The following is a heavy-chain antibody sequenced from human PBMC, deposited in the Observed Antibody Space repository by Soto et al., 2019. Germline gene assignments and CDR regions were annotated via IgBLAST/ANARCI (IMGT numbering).Heavy chain of an antibody. CDR3: ARGGIIRTPRDY. Sequence: GESLKISCQGSGYSFSDYWIGWARQMPGKGLEWMGIIFPGDSDTRYTPSFQGQVPLSTDMSTNTAYLQWISLKASDSRMYFWARGGIIRTPRDYWGQGTQVTVSS. CDR1: GYSFSDYW. J-gene: IGHJ4*02. D-gene: IGHD1-7*01. CDR2: IFPGDSDT. V-gene: IGHV5-51*01.